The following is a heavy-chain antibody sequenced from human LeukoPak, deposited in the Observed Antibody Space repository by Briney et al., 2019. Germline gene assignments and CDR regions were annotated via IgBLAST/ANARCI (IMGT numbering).Heavy chain of an antibody. Sequence: GGSLRLSCAASGFTFSSYSMNWVRQAPGKGLEWVSYISSSSSTIYYADSVKGRFTISRDNAKNSLYLQMNSLRAEDTALYYCARRPFSSSWYSNYYYYMDVWGKGTTVTVSS. V-gene: IGHV3-48*01. CDR2: ISSSSSTI. J-gene: IGHJ6*03. CDR3: ARRPFSSSWYSNYYYYMDV. CDR1: GFTFSSYS. D-gene: IGHD6-13*01.